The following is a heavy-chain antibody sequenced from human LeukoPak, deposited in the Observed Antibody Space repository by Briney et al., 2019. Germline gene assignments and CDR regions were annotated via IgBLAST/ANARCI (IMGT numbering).Heavy chain of an antibody. J-gene: IGHJ4*02. CDR3: ARGGYSSPNRMDY. CDR1: GGSISSYY. CDR2: IYYSGST. V-gene: IGHV4-59*01. Sequence: SETLSLTCTASGGSISSYYWTWIRQPPGKGLECIGYIYYSGSTNYNPSLKSRVIISADTSKNQFSLKLSSVTAADTAVYYCARGGYSSPNRMDYWGQGTLVTISS. D-gene: IGHD6-13*01.